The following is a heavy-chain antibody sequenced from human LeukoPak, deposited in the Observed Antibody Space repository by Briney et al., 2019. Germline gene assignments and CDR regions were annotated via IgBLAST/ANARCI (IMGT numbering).Heavy chain of an antibody. D-gene: IGHD6-19*01. Sequence: GGSLRLSCAASGFTFSSYAMHWVRQAPGKGLEYVSAISSNGGSTYYANSVKGRFTISRDNSKNTLYLQMGSLRAEDMAVYYCARAGTGIAVAGYYYYYMDVWGKGTTVTISS. V-gene: IGHV3-64*01. CDR3: ARAGTGIAVAGYYYYYMDV. CDR1: GFTFSSYA. CDR2: ISSNGGST. J-gene: IGHJ6*03.